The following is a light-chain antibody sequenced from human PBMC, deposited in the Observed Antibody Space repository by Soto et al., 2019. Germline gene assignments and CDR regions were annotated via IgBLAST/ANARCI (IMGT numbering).Light chain of an antibody. CDR3: QQFGTSPLVT. V-gene: IGKV3-11*01. CDR2: DAS. CDR1: QGVXTY. J-gene: IGKJ3*01. Sequence: DTGLTQSPSTLSLSPGESATLSCRASQGVXTYLAWYQQKPGQAPRLLSSDASNRATGIPVRFSGSGSGTDFTLTISSLEPEYFSVYYCQQFGTSPLVTFGPGTKVDIK.